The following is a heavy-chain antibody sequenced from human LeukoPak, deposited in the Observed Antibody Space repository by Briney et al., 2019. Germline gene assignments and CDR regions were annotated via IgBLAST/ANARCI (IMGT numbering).Heavy chain of an antibody. D-gene: IGHD3-3*01. CDR3: ARGVVMPY. CDR2: ISSSGSTI. J-gene: IGHJ4*02. V-gene: IGHV3-48*03. CDR1: GFTFSSYE. Sequence: GGSLRLSCAASGFTFSSYEMNWVRQAPGKGLEWVSYISSSGSTIYYADSVRGRFTISRDNAKNSLDLQMNSLRVEDTAVYFCARGVVMPYWGQGTLVTVSS.